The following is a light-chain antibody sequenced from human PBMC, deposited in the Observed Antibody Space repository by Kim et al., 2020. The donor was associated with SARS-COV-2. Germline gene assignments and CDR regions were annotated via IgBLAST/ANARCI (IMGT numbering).Light chain of an antibody. CDR3: QVWDSSSDHIVV. J-gene: IGLJ2*01. CDR2: DDS. Sequence: GKTARITCGGNNIGSKSVHWYQQKPGQAAVLVVYDDSDRRSGIPERFSGSNSGNTATLTISRVEAGDEDDYYCQVWDSSSDHIVVFGGGTQLTVL. CDR1: NIGSKS. V-gene: IGLV3-21*03.